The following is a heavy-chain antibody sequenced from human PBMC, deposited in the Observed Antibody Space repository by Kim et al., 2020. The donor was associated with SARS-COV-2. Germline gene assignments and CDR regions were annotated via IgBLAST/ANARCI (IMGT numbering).Heavy chain of an antibody. CDR3: ARTYSNSYYYYGMDV. J-gene: IGHJ6*02. V-gene: IGHV3-48*03. CDR1: GFTFSSYE. D-gene: IGHD2-21*01. CDR2: IRSSGSTI. Sequence: GGSLRLSCAASGFTFSSYEMNWVRQAPGKGLEWVSYIRSSGSTIYYADSVKGRFTISRGNAKNSLYLQMNSLRAEDTAVYYCARTYSNSYYYYGMDVWGQGTTVTVSS.